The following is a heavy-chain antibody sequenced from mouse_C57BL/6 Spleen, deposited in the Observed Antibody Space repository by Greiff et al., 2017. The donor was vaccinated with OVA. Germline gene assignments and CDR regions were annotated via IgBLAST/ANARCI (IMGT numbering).Heavy chain of an antibody. D-gene: IGHD1-1*01. CDR1: GYSITRGYY. V-gene: IGHV3-6*01. CDR3: ARERDYYGSSFPFAY. Sequence: DVKLQESGPGLVKPSQSLSLTCSVTGYSITRGYYWNWIRQFPGNKLEWMGYIRYDGSNNSNPSLKNRISITRDTSKNKLFLKLNSVTTEDTATYYWARERDYYGSSFPFAYWGQGTLVTVSA. CDR2: IRYDGSN. J-gene: IGHJ3*01.